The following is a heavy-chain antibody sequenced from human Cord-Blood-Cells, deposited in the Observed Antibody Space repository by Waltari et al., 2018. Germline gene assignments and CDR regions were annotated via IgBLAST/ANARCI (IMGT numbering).Heavy chain of an antibody. CDR1: GYTFTGYS. CDR3: ARDRLGAPYYYGMDV. Sequence: QVQLVQSGAEVKKPGAAVTVSCKASGYTFTGYSMHWVRQAPGQGLEWMGWINPNSGGTNYAQKFQGRVTMTRDTSISTAYMELSRLRSDDTAVYYCARDRLGAPYYYGMDVWGQGTTVTVSS. V-gene: IGHV1-2*02. J-gene: IGHJ6*02. CDR2: INPNSGGT. D-gene: IGHD1-26*01.